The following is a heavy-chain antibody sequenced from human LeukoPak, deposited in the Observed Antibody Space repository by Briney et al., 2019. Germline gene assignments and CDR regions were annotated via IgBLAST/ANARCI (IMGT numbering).Heavy chain of an antibody. CDR3: ARERMYSGSGSTYPYYDY. Sequence: GRSLRLSCAASGFTFDDYAMHWVRQAPGKGLEWVSGISWNSGSIGYADSVKGRFTISRDNAKNALYLEMNSLRAEDTAEYFCARERMYSGSGSTYPYYDYWGQGTLVTVSS. D-gene: IGHD3-10*01. CDR2: ISWNSGSI. CDR1: GFTFDDYA. J-gene: IGHJ4*02. V-gene: IGHV3-9*01.